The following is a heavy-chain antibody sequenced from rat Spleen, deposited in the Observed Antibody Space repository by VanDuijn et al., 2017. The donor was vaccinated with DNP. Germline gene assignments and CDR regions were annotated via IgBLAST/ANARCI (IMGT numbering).Heavy chain of an antibody. CDR2: IWNSGGT. CDR3: ARDLLRWRRGFAH. CDR1: GFSLTSYN. J-gene: IGHJ3*01. D-gene: IGHD1-11*01. V-gene: IGHV2-41*01. Sequence: QVQLKESGPGLVQPSQTLSLTCTVAGFSLTSYNVHWVRQPPGKGLEWMGVIWNSGGTRYHSTVESRLTITKDTSKSQVFLKMTSLQREDTATYYCARDLLRWRRGFAHWGQGTLVTVSS.